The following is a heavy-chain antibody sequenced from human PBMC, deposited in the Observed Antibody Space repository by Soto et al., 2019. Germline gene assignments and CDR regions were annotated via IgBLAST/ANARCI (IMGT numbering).Heavy chain of an antibody. CDR1: GFTFSNAW. V-gene: IGHV3-15*07. CDR3: TTDPIVVVPAASNQKVVRNDY. Sequence: GESLKISCAASGFTFSNAWMNWVRQAPGKGLEWVGRIKSKTDGGTTDYAAPVKGRFTISRDDSKNTLYLQMNSLKTEDTAVYYCTTDPIVVVPAASNQKVVRNDYWGQGTLVTVSS. D-gene: IGHD2-2*01. CDR2: IKSKTDGGTT. J-gene: IGHJ4*02.